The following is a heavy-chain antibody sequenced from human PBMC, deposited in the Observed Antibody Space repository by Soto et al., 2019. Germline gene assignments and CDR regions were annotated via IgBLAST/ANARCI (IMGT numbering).Heavy chain of an antibody. CDR1: GFTFSSYG. Sequence: QVQLVESGGGVVQPGRSLRLSCAASGFTFSSYGMHWVRQAPGKGLEWVAVIWYDGSNKYYADSVKGRFTISRDNSKNTMYLQMNSMRAEDAVVYFGAREALPVVISINRGGFDTFGQGTLVTVSS. D-gene: IGHD2-21*01. J-gene: IGHJ5*02. V-gene: IGHV3-33*01. CDR3: AREALPVVISINRGGFDT. CDR2: IWYDGSNK.